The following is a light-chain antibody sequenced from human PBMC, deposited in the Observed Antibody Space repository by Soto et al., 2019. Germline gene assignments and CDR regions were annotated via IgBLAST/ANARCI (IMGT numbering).Light chain of an antibody. CDR3: QQYNSYPLT. J-gene: IGKJ4*02. V-gene: IGKV1-16*02. Sequence: DLQMTQSPSALSASVGDRVTITCRVSQGISNYLSCFQQKPGKAPKSLIYAASRLQSGAPSKFSGSGSGTDFTLTSSSLQPEDVSTYYCQQYNSYPLTFGGRTKVQIK. CDR2: AAS. CDR1: QGISNY.